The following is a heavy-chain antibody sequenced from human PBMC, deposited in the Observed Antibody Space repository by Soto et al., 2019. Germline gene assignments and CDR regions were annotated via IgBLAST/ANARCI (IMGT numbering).Heavy chain of an antibody. D-gene: IGHD2-15*01. CDR2: IYHSGST. V-gene: IGHV4-4*02. CDR1: GGSCSSSNW. CDR3: ARGIVVVVAATSTRYYYGMDV. J-gene: IGHJ6*04. Sequence: KHSDTLCPTCGVSGGSCSSSNWRSWESQPPGKGLEWIGEIYHSGSTNYNPSLKSRVTISVDKSKNQFSLKLSSVTAADTAVYYCARGIVVVVAATSTRYYYGMDVWGNRTTVTV.